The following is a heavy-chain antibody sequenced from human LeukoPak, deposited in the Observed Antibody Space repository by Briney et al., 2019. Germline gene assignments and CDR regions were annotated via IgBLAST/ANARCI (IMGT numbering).Heavy chain of an antibody. V-gene: IGHV3-30*02. CDR3: AIDTNGSCDY. Sequence: GGSLRLSCAASVFTFISYGMQWVRQAPGKGLEWVAFIRHDESNKHYADSVKGRFTISRHNSKNTLYLQLNSLTIKDTAVYFCAIDTNGSCDYRGQGTLVTVSS. CDR1: VFTFISYG. CDR2: IRHDESNK. J-gene: IGHJ4*02. D-gene: IGHD1-26*01.